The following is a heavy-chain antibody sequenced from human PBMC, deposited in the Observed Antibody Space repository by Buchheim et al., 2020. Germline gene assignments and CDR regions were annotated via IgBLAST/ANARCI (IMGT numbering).Heavy chain of an antibody. CDR1: GFTFSDYY. J-gene: IGHJ4*02. CDR2: ISSSSSYT. CDR3: ARGWIQLSPTYFDY. V-gene: IGHV3-11*06. Sequence: QVQRVESGGGLVKPGGSLRLSCAASGFTFSDYYMSWIRQAPGRGLEWVSYISSSSSYTNYADSVKGRFTIPRDNATNSLYLQMNSLRAEDTAVYYCARGWIQLSPTYFDYWGQGTL. D-gene: IGHD5-18*01.